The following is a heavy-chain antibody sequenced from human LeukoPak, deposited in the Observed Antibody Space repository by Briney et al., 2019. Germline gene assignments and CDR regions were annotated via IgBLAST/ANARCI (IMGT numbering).Heavy chain of an antibody. Sequence: ASAKVSCKASGYTFTSYYMHWVRQAPGQGLEWMGIINPSGGSTSYAQKFQGRVTMTRDTSTSTVYMELSSLRSEDTAVYYCARDGLGYCSSTSCPNVFDPWGQGTLVTVSS. D-gene: IGHD2-2*01. CDR1: GYTFTSYY. CDR3: ARDGLGYCSSTSCPNVFDP. J-gene: IGHJ5*02. CDR2: INPSGGST. V-gene: IGHV1-46*03.